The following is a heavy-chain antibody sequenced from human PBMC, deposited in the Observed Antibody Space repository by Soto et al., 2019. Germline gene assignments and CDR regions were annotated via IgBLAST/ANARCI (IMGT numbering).Heavy chain of an antibody. D-gene: IGHD2-21*02. Sequence: ETLSLTCAVSGYSISSGYYWGWIRQPPGKGLEWIGSIYHSGSTYYNPSLKSRVTISVDTSKNQFSLKLSTVTAADTAVYYCAETKVSGGDWYYFDYWGQGTLVTVSS. CDR3: AETKVSGGDWYYFDY. J-gene: IGHJ4*02. CDR1: GYSISSGYY. V-gene: IGHV4-38-2*01. CDR2: IYHSGST.